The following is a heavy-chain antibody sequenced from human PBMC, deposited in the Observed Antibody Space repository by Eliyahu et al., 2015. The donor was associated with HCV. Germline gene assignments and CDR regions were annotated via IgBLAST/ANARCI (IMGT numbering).Heavy chain of an antibody. Sequence: QVQLVQSGAEIKKLGASVKVSCKASGYTFTDYYLHWVRQAPGQGLEWMGRINPNNGGTNYAQNFQGRVTMTRDTSINTAYMELSSLTSDDTAVFYCARSDYTVDYYFGNWGQGTLVTVSS. D-gene: IGHD4-11*01. CDR3: ARSDYTVDYYFGN. V-gene: IGHV1-2*06. J-gene: IGHJ4*02. CDR2: INPNNGGT. CDR1: GYTFTDYY.